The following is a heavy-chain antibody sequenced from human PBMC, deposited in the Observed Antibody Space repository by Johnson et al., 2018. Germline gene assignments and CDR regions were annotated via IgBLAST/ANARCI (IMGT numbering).Heavy chain of an antibody. V-gene: IGHV3-9*01. CDR1: GFTFDDYA. CDR3: AKDIWGYGEHGAFDI. D-gene: IGHD4-17*01. Sequence: VQLVESGGGLVQPGRSLRLSCAASGFTFDDYAMHWVRQAPGKGLEWVSGISWNSGSIGYADSVKGRFTISRDNAKNSLYLQMNSLGAEDTALYYCAKDIWGYGEHGAFDIWGQGTMVTVSS. J-gene: IGHJ3*02. CDR2: ISWNSGSI.